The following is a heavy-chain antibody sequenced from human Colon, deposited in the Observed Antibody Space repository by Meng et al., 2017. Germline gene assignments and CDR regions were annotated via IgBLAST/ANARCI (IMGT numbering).Heavy chain of an antibody. V-gene: IGHV4-38-2*02. Sequence: SETLSLTCTVSNYSISSGYYWGWIRQPPGKGLEWIGSIYHSGSTYYNPSLKSRVTISVDTSKNHFSLKLSSVTAADTAVYYCARVASGYPGVYWGRGTLVTVSS. J-gene: IGHJ4*02. CDR2: IYHSGST. D-gene: IGHD5-12*01. CDR1: NYSISSGYY. CDR3: ARVASGYPGVY.